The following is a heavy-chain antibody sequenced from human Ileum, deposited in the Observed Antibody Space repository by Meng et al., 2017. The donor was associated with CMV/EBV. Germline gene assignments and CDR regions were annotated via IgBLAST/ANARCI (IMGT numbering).Heavy chain of an antibody. D-gene: IGHD3-10*01. Sequence: GSLRLSCAVYGGSFSGYYWSWIRQPPGKGLEWIGEINHSGSTNYNPSLKSRVTISVDTSKNQFSLKLSSVTAADTAVYYCARVPRYYYGSGSYYNGYYYGMDVWGQGTTVTVSS. CDR2: INHSGST. V-gene: IGHV4-34*01. CDR1: GGSFSGYY. CDR3: ARVPRYYYGSGSYYNGYYYGMDV. J-gene: IGHJ6*02.